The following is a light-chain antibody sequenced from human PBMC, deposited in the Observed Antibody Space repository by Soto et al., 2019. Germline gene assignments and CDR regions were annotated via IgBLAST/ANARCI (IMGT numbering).Light chain of an antibody. CDR3: QQSGKSFPLT. CDR1: QSVSSHY. Sequence: EIVLTQSPGTLSLSPGERATLSCRASQSVSSHYLAWYQQKPGQAPKLLIYGASSRATGIPDRFSGSGSGTDFILTISRLEPEDFAMYYCQQSGKSFPLTFGGGTKLEI. V-gene: IGKV3-20*01. CDR2: GAS. J-gene: IGKJ4*01.